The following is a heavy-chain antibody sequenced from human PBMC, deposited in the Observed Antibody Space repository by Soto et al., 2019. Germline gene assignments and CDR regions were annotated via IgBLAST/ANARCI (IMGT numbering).Heavy chain of an antibody. CDR2: ISGSGGST. CDR3: AKDHQRGYDFWSGYWDYFDY. J-gene: IGHJ4*02. V-gene: IGHV3-23*01. D-gene: IGHD3-3*01. Sequence: EVQLLESGGGLVQPGGSLRLSCAASGFTFSSYAMSWVRQAPGKGLEWVSAISGSGGSTYYADSVKGRFTISRDNSKNTLYLQMNSLRAEDTAVYYCAKDHQRGYDFWSGYWDYFDYWGQGTLVTVSS. CDR1: GFTFSSYA.